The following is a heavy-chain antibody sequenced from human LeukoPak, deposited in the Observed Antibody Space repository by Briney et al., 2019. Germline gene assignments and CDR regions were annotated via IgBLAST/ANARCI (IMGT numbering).Heavy chain of an antibody. V-gene: IGHV4-39*01. D-gene: IGHD5-18*01. CDR1: GDSINTKNYY. CDR3: ARHSYGTFDY. J-gene: IGHJ4*02. CDR2: IYCSGNT. Sequence: PSETLSLTCTVSGDSINTKNYYWGWIRQPPGKGLEWIGSIYCSGNTYYNPSLKSRVTLSIDTSKNQFSLMLSSVTAADTAVYHCARHSYGTFDYWGQGTLVTVSS.